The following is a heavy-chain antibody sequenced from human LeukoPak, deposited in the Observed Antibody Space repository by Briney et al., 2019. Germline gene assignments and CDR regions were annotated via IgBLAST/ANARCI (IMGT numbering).Heavy chain of an antibody. V-gene: IGHV1-2*02. Sequence: ASVKVSCKASGYTFTRYYMHWVRQAPGQGLEWMGWINPNSGGTNYAQKFQGRVTMTRDTSISTAYMELSRLRSDDTAVYYCARDRYCSSTSCYLPFYYYYYYMAVWGTGTTVTVSS. D-gene: IGHD2-2*01. J-gene: IGHJ6*03. CDR3: ARDRYCSSTSCYLPFYYYYYYMAV. CDR2: INPNSGGT. CDR1: GYTFTRYY.